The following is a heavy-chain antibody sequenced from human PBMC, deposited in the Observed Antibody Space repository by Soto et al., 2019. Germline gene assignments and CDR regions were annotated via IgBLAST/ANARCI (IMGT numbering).Heavy chain of an antibody. CDR2: IDPSDSYT. V-gene: IGHV5-10-1*01. CDR1: GYSFTSYW. Sequence: PGESLAISCKGSGYSFTSYWISWVRQMPGKGLEWMGRIDPSDSYTNYSPSFQGHVTVSADKSISTAYLQWSSLKASDTAMYYCARPRYYYDSSGYPMHYYHYGMDVWGQGTTVTVSS. CDR3: ARPRYYYDSSGYPMHYYHYGMDV. J-gene: IGHJ6*02. D-gene: IGHD3-22*01.